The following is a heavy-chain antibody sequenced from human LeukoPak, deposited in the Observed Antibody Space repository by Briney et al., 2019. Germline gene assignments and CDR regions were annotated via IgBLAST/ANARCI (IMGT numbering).Heavy chain of an antibody. J-gene: IGHJ5*02. CDR1: GGSFSGYY. Sequence: PSETLSLTCAVYGGSFSGYYWSWIRQPPGKGLEWIGYIYYSGSTNYNPSLKSRVTISVDTSKNQFSLKLSSVTAADTAVYYCASGSKDWFDPWGQGTLVTVSS. CDR2: IYYSGST. V-gene: IGHV4-59*01. CDR3: ASGSKDWFDP. D-gene: IGHD2-2*03.